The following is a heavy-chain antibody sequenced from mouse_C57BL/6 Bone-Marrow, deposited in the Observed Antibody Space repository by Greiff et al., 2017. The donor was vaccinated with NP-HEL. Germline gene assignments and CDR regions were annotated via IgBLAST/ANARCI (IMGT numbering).Heavy chain of an antibody. CDR1: GYTFTSYW. V-gene: IGHV1-55*01. J-gene: IGHJ2*01. Sequence: QVQLQQPGAELVKPGASVKMSCKASGYTFTSYWITWVKQRPGQGLEWIGDIYPGSGSTNYNEKFKSKATLTVDTSSSTAYMQLSSLTSEDSAVYYCARYDGYYGRGDYWGQGTTLTVSS. CDR3: ARYDGYYGRGDY. D-gene: IGHD2-3*01. CDR2: IYPGSGST.